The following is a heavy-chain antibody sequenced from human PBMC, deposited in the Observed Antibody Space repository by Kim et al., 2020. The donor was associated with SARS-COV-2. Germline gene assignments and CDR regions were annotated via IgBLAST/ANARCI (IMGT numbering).Heavy chain of an antibody. J-gene: IGHJ4*02. CDR3: ASPGIAAAGLQD. CDR1: GGSFSGYY. CDR2: INHSGST. Sequence: SETLSLTCAVYGGSFSGYYWSWIRQPPGKGLEWIGEINHSGSTNYNPSLKSRVTISVDTSKNQFFLKLSSVTAADTAVYYCASPGIAAAGLQDWGQGTLVTVSS. V-gene: IGHV4-34*01. D-gene: IGHD6-13*01.